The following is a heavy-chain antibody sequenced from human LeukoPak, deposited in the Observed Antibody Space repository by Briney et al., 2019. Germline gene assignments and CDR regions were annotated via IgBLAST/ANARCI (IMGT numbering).Heavy chain of an antibody. J-gene: IGHJ4*02. Sequence: SVKVSCKASGGTFSSYAISWVRQAPGQGLEWMGGIIPIFGTANYAQKFQGRVTITADKSTSTAYMELSSLRSEDTAVYYCARGLIAAAGKFDYWGQGTLVTVSS. CDR1: GGTFSSYA. CDR3: ARGLIAAAGKFDY. V-gene: IGHV1-69*06. D-gene: IGHD6-13*01. CDR2: IIPIFGTA.